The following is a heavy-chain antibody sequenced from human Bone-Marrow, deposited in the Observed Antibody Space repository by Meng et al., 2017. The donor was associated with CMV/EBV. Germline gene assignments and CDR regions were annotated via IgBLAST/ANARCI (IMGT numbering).Heavy chain of an antibody. CDR1: GYTFTSYG. D-gene: IGHD1-26*01. CDR2: ISAYNGNT. J-gene: IGHJ6*02. Sequence: ASVKVSCKASGYTFTSYGISWVRQAPGQGLEWMGWISAYNGNTNYAQKLQGRITMTTDTSTSTAYLELRSLRSDDTDVYYCARDGGGYGGVYYGMDVWGQGTTVTVSS. CDR3: ARDGGGYGGVYYGMDV. V-gene: IGHV1-18*01.